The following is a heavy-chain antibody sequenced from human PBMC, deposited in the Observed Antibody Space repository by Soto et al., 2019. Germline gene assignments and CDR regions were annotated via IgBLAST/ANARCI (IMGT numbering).Heavy chain of an antibody. CDR2: ISGSGGST. J-gene: IGHJ4*02. D-gene: IGHD2-2*01. V-gene: IGHV3-23*01. Sequence: EVQLLESGGGLVQPGGSLRLSCAASGFTFSSYAMSWVRQAPGKGLEWVSAISGSGGSTYYADSVKGRFTISRDNSKNTLYLQMNSLRAEDTAVYYCAKESLQYQLLLFYYFEYWGQGTLVTVSS. CDR1: GFTFSSYA. CDR3: AKESLQYQLLLFYYFEY.